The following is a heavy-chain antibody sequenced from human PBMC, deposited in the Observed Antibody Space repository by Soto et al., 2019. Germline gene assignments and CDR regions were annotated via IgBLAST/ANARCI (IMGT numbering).Heavy chain of an antibody. CDR2: ISSSSSYI. CDR1: GFTFSSYS. CDR3: ARDPVRFFDAFDI. V-gene: IGHV3-21*01. Sequence: PGGFLRLSCAASGFTFSSYSMDWVRQAPGKGLEWVSSISSSSSYIYYADSVKGRFTISRDNAKNSLYLQMNSLRAEDTAVYYCARDPVRFFDAFDIWGQGTMVTVSS. J-gene: IGHJ3*02. D-gene: IGHD3-3*01.